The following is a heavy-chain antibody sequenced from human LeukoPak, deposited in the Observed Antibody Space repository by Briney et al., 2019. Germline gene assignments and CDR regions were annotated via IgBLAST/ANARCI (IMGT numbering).Heavy chain of an antibody. V-gene: IGHV4-4*07. D-gene: IGHD3-22*01. CDR1: GGSISSYY. J-gene: IGHJ4*02. Sequence: SETLSLTCTVSGGSISSYYWSWIRQPAGKGLEWIGRIYTSGSTNYNPSLKSRVTMSVDTSKDQFSLKLSSVTAADTAVYYCARVRRIVVVTSRASFDYWGQGTLVTVSS. CDR3: ARVRRIVVVTSRASFDY. CDR2: IYTSGST.